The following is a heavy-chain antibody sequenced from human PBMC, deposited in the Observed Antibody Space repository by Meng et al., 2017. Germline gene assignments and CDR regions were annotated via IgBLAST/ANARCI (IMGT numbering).Heavy chain of an antibody. J-gene: IGHJ4*02. D-gene: IGHD3-10*01. CDR1: GFTCSSYA. V-gene: IGHV3-30*01. CDR2: ISYDGSNK. Sequence: GQLVGFGGGWVQPGSSLSLSCAASGFTCSSYAMHWVRQAPGKGLEWVAVISYDGSNKYYADSVKGRFTISRDNSKNTLYLQMNSLRAEDTAVYYCAGGLMVNDYWGQGTLVTVSS. CDR3: AGGLMVNDY.